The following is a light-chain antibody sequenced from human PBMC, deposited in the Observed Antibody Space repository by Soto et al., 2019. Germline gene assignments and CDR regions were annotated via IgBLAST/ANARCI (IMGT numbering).Light chain of an antibody. Sequence: QSALTQPASVSGSPGQSITISCTGTDSDVGGYNYVSWYQQHPGKAPKLILYGVTNRPSGVSNRFSGSKSGNTASLTISGLQAEDEADYYCSSYTTRSTYVVLGGGTKLTVL. J-gene: IGLJ2*01. CDR1: DSDVGGYNY. CDR3: SSYTTRSTYVV. CDR2: GVT. V-gene: IGLV2-14*01.